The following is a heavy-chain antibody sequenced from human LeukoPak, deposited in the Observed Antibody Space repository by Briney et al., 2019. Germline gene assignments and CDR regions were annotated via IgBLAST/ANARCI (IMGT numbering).Heavy chain of an antibody. V-gene: IGHV3-74*01. J-gene: IGHJ4*02. CDR1: GFTFSSYA. CDR3: ARESEDGDYYGSGSYYILFDY. D-gene: IGHD3-10*01. Sequence: EGSLRLSCAASGFTFSSYAMHWVRQAPGKGLVWVSRINSDGSSTSYADSVKGRFTISRDNAKNTLYLQMNSLRAEDTAVYYCARESEDGDYYGSGSYYILFDYWGQGTLVTVSS. CDR2: INSDGSST.